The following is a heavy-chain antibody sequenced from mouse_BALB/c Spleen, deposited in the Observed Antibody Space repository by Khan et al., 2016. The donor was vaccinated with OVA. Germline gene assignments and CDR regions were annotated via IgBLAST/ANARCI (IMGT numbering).Heavy chain of an antibody. V-gene: IGHV9-4*02. CDR3: ASGGAAYYRNDGGAMEY. D-gene: IGHD2-14*01. CDR1: GYTFTTAG. Sequence: QIQLVQSGPELKKPGETVRISCKASGYTFTTAGIQWVQKMPGKGLKWIGWINTHSGVPKYAEDFKGRFAFSLEISVNTANLQITNLKNEDTATYFCASGGAAYYRNDGGAMEYWGQGTSVTVSS. J-gene: IGHJ4*01. CDR2: INTHSGVP.